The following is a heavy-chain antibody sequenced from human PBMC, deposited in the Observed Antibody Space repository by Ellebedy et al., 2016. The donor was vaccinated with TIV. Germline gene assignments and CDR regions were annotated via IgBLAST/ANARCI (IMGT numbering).Heavy chain of an antibody. CDR2: IYYSGST. V-gene: IGHV4-31*03. J-gene: IGHJ4*02. CDR3: AREDSSGYHDY. CDR1: GGSISSGGYY. Sequence: SETLSLXCTVSGGSISSGGYYWSWIRQHPGKGLEWIGYIYYSGSTYYNPSLKSRVTISVDTSKNQFSLKLSSVTAADTAVYYCAREDSSGYHDYWGQGTLVTVSS. D-gene: IGHD3-22*01.